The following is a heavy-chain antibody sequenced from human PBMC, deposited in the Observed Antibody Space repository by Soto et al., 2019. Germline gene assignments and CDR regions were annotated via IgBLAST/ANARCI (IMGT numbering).Heavy chain of an antibody. CDR3: ALGYDYGRYYYYYMDV. CDR1: GFTVSSNY. Sequence: GGSLRLSCAASGFTVSSNYMSWVRQAPGKGLEWVSVIYSGGSTYYADSVKGRFTISRDNSKNTLYLQMNSLRAEDTAVYYCALGYDYGRYYYYYMDVWGKGTTVTVSS. J-gene: IGHJ6*03. D-gene: IGHD5-12*01. CDR2: IYSGGST. V-gene: IGHV3-66*01.